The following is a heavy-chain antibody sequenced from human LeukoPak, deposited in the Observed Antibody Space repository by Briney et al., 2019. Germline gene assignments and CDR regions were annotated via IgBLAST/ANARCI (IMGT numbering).Heavy chain of an antibody. V-gene: IGHV3-30-3*01. CDR3: ARGSDGMDV. CDR1: GFTFSSYA. J-gene: IGHJ6*02. CDR2: ISYDGSNK. Sequence: GGSLRLSCAASGFTFSSYAIHWVRQAPSKGLEWVAVISYDGSNKYYAHSVKGRFTISRDNAKNSLYLQMNSLRAEDTAVYYCARGSDGMDVWGQGTTVTVSS. D-gene: IGHD3-3*01.